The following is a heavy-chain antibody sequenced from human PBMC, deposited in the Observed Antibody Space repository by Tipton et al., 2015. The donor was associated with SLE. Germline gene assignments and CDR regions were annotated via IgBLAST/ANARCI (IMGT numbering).Heavy chain of an antibody. CDR1: GGSISSSSYY. V-gene: IGHV4-39*07. Sequence: TLSLTCTVSGGSISSSSYYWGWIRQPPGKGLEWIGEINHSGSTNYNPSLKSRVTISVDTSKNQFSLKLSSVTAADTAVYYCARDGGYSGYYYYYGMDVWAQGTTVTVSS. CDR3: ARDGGYSGYYYYYGMDV. J-gene: IGHJ6*02. CDR2: INHSGST. D-gene: IGHD5-12*01.